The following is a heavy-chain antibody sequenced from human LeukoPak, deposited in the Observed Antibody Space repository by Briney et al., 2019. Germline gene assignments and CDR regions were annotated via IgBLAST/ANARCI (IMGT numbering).Heavy chain of an antibody. V-gene: IGHV4-31*03. CDR1: GGSISSGGYY. Sequence: PSQTLSLTCTVSGGSISSGGYYWSWIRQHPGKGLEWIGYIYYSGSTYYNPSLKSRVTISVDTSKNQFSLKLSSVTAADAAVYYCARGYGDSSGYYNYWGQGTLVTVSS. CDR3: ARGYGDSSGYYNY. J-gene: IGHJ4*02. CDR2: IYYSGST. D-gene: IGHD3-22*01.